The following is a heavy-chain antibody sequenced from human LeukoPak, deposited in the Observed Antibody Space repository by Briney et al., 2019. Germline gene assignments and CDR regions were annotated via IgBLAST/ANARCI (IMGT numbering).Heavy chain of an antibody. CDR2: ISYDGSNK. J-gene: IGHJ6*02. CDR3: ARVVERYCSSTSCHLKSHYYYGMDV. CDR1: GFTFDDYA. V-gene: IGHV3-30-3*01. Sequence: GRSLRLSCAASGFTFDDYAMHWVRQAPGKGLEWVAVISYDGSNKYYADSVKGRFTISRDNSKNTLYLQMNSLRAEDTAVYYCARVVERYCSSTSCHLKSHYYYGMDVWGQGTTVTVSS. D-gene: IGHD2-2*01.